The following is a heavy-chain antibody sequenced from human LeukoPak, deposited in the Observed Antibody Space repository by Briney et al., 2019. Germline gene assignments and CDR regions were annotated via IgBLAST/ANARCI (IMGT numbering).Heavy chain of an antibody. D-gene: IGHD6-19*01. CDR2: IYYRGST. V-gene: IGHV4-39*07. CDR3: ARARADSSGWLFVDYFDY. Sequence: SETLPLTCTVSGGSISSSSYYWGWIRQPPGKGLEWIGSIYYRGSTYYNPSLKSRVTISVDTSKNQFSLKLSSVTAADTAVYYCARARADSSGWLFVDYFDYWGQGTLVTVSS. CDR1: GGSISSSSYY. J-gene: IGHJ4*02.